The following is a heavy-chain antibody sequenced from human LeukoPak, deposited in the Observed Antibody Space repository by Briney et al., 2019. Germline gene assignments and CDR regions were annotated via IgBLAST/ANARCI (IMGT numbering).Heavy chain of an antibody. CDR1: GGSFSGYY. CDR3: ARGAISYYFDY. J-gene: IGHJ4*02. CDR2: INHSGST. V-gene: IGHV4-34*01. D-gene: IGHD5-12*01. Sequence: PSETLSLTCAVYGGSFSGYYWSWLRQPPGKGLEGIGEINHSGSTNYNPSLKSRVTISVDTSKNQFSLKLSSVTAADTAVYYCARGAISYYFDYWGQGTLVTVSS.